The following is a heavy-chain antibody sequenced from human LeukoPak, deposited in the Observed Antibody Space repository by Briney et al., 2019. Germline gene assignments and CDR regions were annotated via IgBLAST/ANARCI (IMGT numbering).Heavy chain of an antibody. Sequence: SETLSLTCTVSGGSISSGSYYWSWIRQPAGKGLEWIGRIYTSGSTNYNPSLKSRVTIPVDTSKNQFSLKLSSVTAADTAVYYCARGYGGNSDLFDYWGQGTLVTVSS. CDR1: GGSISSGSYY. D-gene: IGHD4-23*01. V-gene: IGHV4-61*02. CDR3: ARGYGGNSDLFDY. J-gene: IGHJ4*02. CDR2: IYTSGST.